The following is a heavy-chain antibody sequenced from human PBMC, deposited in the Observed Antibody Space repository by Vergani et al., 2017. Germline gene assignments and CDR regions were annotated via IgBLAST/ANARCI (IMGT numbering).Heavy chain of an antibody. Sequence: EVQLVQSGAEVKKPGESLKISCKGSGYTFTNYWVGWVRQMPGKGLEWMGIILPGNSDTRYSPSFQGQVTISADKYITTAYLQWSSLKASDTAMYYCAIRYCSSGICNLDYWGQGTLVTVSS. J-gene: IGHJ4*02. CDR3: AIRYCSSGICNLDY. CDR1: GYTFTNYW. V-gene: IGHV5-51*03. CDR2: ILPGNSDT. D-gene: IGHD2-15*01.